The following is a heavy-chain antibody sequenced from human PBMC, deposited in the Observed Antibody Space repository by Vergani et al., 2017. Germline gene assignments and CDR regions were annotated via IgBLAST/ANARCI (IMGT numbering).Heavy chain of an antibody. CDR2: FYTGGGT. V-gene: IGHV4-61*02. CDR1: GGSISSGSYY. J-gene: IGHJ6*02. D-gene: IGHD6-13*01. Sequence: QVQLQESGPGLVRPSQTLSLTCTVSGGSISSGSYYWSWFRQPAGKGLEWIGRFYTGGGTSYNPSLKSRVTISVDTSKNQFSLQLSAVTAADTAVYYCARDPLYSTTWPFRLLDMDVWGQGTTVTVSS. CDR3: ARDPLYSTTWPFRLLDMDV.